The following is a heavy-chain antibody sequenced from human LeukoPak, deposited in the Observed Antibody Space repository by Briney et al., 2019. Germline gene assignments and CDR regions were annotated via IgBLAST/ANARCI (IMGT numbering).Heavy chain of an antibody. CDR2: LSGSSLYT. Sequence: GGSLRPSCTASGFTFSIYGMSWVRQAPGKGLEWVSALSGSSLYTHYADSVKSRFTISRDNSKNTLYLQMNSLRAEDTAVYYCAKEGYGGNPPTSWGQGTLVSVSS. V-gene: IGHV3-23*01. J-gene: IGHJ5*02. CDR3: AKEGYGGNPPTS. D-gene: IGHD4-23*01. CDR1: GFTFSIYG.